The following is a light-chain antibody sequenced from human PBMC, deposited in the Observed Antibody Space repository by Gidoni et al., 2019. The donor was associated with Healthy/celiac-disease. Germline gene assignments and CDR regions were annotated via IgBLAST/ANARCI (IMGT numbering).Light chain of an antibody. V-gene: IGKV3-15*01. J-gene: IGKJ1*01. CDR2: GAS. CDR1: QSVNSN. Sequence: EIVMTQSPATLSVSPGERATLSCRASQSVNSNLAWYQQKPGQAPRLLIYGASTRATGIPARFSGSGSETEFTLTISSLQSEDFAVYYCQQYNNWPGTFGQGTKVEIK. CDR3: QQYNNWPGT.